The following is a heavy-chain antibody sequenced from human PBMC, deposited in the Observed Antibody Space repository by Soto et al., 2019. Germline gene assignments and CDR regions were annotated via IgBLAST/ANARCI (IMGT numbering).Heavy chain of an antibody. D-gene: IGHD3-3*01. V-gene: IGHV1-69*10. Sequence: SVRVSYKASGGAFSSYAISWVRQAPGQGLEWMGGIVLIIGKTNYAQKFQGRDTITTDMSTSTAYMELSSLRSEDTAVYYCAASPDPLRFLEWLPDAFDIWGQGTMVTVSS. CDR2: IVLIIGKT. J-gene: IGHJ3*02. CDR1: GGAFSSYA. CDR3: AASPDPLRFLEWLPDAFDI.